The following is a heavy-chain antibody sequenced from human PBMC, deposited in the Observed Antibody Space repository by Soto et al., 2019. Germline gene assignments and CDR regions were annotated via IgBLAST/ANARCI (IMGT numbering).Heavy chain of an antibody. CDR1: GLTVSSNY. V-gene: IGHV3-66*01. J-gene: IGHJ3*02. CDR3: ARLRFLQETLDALDI. D-gene: IGHD4-4*01. Sequence: EVQLVESGGGLVQPGGSLRLSCAASGLTVSSNYMSWVRQAPGKGLEWVSVIYSGGRTYYADSVKGRFTITRDNSKNTVYRQMNSLRAEDTAVYYCARLRFLQETLDALDIWGQGTMVTVSS. CDR2: IYSGGRT.